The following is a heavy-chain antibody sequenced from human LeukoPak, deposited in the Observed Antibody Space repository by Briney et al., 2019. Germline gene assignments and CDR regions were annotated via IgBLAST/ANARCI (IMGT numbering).Heavy chain of an antibody. D-gene: IGHD1-26*01. V-gene: IGHV1-46*01. J-gene: IGHJ4*02. CDR3: AREVGATDY. CDR1: GYSFTSNY. Sequence: ASVKVSCKASGYSFTSNYIHWVRQAPGQGLEWMGMIYPRDGSTSYAQKFQGRVTVTRDTSTSTVHMELSGLRSEDTAVYYCAREVGATDYWGQGTLVTVSS. CDR2: IYPRDGST.